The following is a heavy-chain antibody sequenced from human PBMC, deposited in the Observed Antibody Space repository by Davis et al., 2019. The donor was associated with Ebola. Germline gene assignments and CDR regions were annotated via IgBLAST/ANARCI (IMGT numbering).Heavy chain of an antibody. CDR1: GYNFTTYG. V-gene: IGHV1-18*01. J-gene: IGHJ4*02. D-gene: IGHD1-26*01. Sequence: AASVKVSCKASGYNFTTYGFAWVRQAPGQGLEWMGLVSADNDDRKYAEKFQGRVTMTTESSTSTAYMELRGLTYDDTAVYFCARARGRWDVGGYLLGHWGQGTLVTVSS. CDR3: ARARGRWDVGGYLLGH. CDR2: VSADNDDR.